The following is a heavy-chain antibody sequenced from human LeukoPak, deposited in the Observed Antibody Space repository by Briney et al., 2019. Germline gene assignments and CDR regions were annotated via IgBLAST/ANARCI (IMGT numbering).Heavy chain of an antibody. V-gene: IGHV3-30*18. CDR1: GFTFTNYG. J-gene: IGHJ6*02. CDR3: AKSWRITMIVVVKGYGMDV. Sequence: GGSLRLSCAASGFTFTNYGMHWVRQAPGKGLEWVAVISYDGSTKYYADSVKGRFTISRDNSKNTLYLQMNSLRAEDTAVYYCAKSWRITMIVVVKGYGMDVWGQGTTVTVSS. CDR2: ISYDGSTK. D-gene: IGHD3-22*01.